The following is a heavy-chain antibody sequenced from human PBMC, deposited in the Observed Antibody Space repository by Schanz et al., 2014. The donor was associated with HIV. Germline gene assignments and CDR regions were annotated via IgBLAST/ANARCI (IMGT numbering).Heavy chain of an antibody. V-gene: IGHV3-23*01. Sequence: EVQLLESGGGLAQPGGSLRLSCAASGLTFNSYAMIWVRQAPGKGLEWVSTITGSGGHTYYAASVKGRFTISRDNSKNTLFLQMSSLRAEDTAIYYCVRGDPIGSFWGQGTLVTVSS. CDR1: GLTFNSYA. CDR3: VRGDPIGSF. D-gene: IGHD2-21*02. J-gene: IGHJ4*02. CDR2: ITGSGGHT.